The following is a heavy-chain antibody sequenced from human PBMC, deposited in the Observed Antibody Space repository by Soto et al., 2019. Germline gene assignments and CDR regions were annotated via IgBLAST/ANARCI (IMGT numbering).Heavy chain of an antibody. Sequence: ASVKVSCKASGYTFTGYYMHWVRQAPGQGLEWMGWINPNSGGTNYAQKFQGRVTMTRDTSISTAYMELSRLRSDDTAVYYCARAWDYYDSSGLNWFDPWXQGTLVTVSS. D-gene: IGHD3-22*01. CDR3: ARAWDYYDSSGLNWFDP. J-gene: IGHJ5*02. V-gene: IGHV1-2*02. CDR1: GYTFTGYY. CDR2: INPNSGGT.